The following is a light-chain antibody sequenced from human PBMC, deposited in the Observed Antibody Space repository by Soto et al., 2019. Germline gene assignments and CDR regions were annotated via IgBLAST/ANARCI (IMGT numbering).Light chain of an antibody. CDR1: SSNIGAGYD. J-gene: IGLJ7*01. CDR2: GNN. Sequence: QSVLTQPPSVSGAPGQRVTISCTGSSSNIGAGYDVYWYQQLPGTAPKLLIQGNNRRPSGVPARFSASKSGTSGSLVITGLQAEDEADYHCQSYDSSLSGAVFGGGTQLTVL. CDR3: QSYDSSLSGAV. V-gene: IGLV1-40*01.